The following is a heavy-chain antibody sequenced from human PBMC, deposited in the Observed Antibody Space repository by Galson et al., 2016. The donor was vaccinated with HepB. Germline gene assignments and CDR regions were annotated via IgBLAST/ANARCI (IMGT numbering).Heavy chain of an antibody. CDR2: TYHSGTT. V-gene: IGHV4-4*02. D-gene: IGHD6-19*01. Sequence: SETLSLTCAVSGDSISSDNWWTWVRQPPGKGLDWIAETYHSGTTNFNPSLQSRVTISIDKSKNQVSLNLNSVTAADTAVYYCARHIAVTGTRGFDYWGQGLLVTVSS. J-gene: IGHJ4*02. CDR3: ARHIAVTGTRGFDY. CDR1: GDSISSDNW.